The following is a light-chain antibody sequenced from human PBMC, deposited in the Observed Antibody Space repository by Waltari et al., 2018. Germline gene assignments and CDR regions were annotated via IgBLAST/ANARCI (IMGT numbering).Light chain of an antibody. V-gene: IGKV3-20*01. Sequence: ETVFTHSPGTLSLSPGERATLSCKASDSVGIYLAWYQQKPGHAPRLLIYDASRWATGIPDRFSGSGSGTDFSLTISSLEPEDFAVYYCQKYVSLPATFGQGTKVEI. J-gene: IGKJ1*01. CDR1: DSVGIY. CDR2: DAS. CDR3: QKYVSLPAT.